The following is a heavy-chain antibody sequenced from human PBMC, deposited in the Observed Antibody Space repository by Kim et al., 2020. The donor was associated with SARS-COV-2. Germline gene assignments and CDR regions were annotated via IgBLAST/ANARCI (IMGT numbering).Heavy chain of an antibody. CDR2: IYYDGRT. Sequence: SETLSLTCAVSGDFITRSPYYWVWIRQAPGRGLEWIASIYYDGRTGYNPYLKSRVSISADTSQNEVSLKMTSVTAADTAVDFCARRPLMDVWGEGTTV. J-gene: IGHJ6*03. CDR3: ARRPLMDV. CDR1: GDFITRSPYY. V-gene: IGHV4-39*01.